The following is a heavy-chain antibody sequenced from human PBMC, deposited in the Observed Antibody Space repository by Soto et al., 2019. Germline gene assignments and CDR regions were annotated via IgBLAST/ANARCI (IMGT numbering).Heavy chain of an antibody. Sequence: SETLSLTCTVSGGSISSGGYYWSWIRQHPGKGLEWIGYIYYSGSTHYNPSLKSRVTISVDTSKNQFSLKLSSVTAADTAVYYCARVKAMTTVTHDAFDIWGQGTMVTVSS. D-gene: IGHD4-17*01. J-gene: IGHJ3*02. CDR1: GGSISSGGYY. CDR2: IYYSGST. CDR3: ARVKAMTTVTHDAFDI. V-gene: IGHV4-31*03.